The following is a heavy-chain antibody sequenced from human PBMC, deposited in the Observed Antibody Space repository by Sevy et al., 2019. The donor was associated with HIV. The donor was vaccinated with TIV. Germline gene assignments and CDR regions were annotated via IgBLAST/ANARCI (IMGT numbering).Heavy chain of an antibody. CDR1: GFTFSNAW. D-gene: IGHD2-15*01. CDR3: TTDHRRDGIVVVPFEY. CDR2: IRSKAGGGTT. Sequence: GGSLRLSCAASGFTFSNAWMSWVRQSPGKGLEWVGRIRSKAGGGTTDYATIVKGKFTISRDDSRDILYLQLNSLETEDSAVYYCTTDHRRDGIVVVPFEYWGQGTLVTVSS. V-gene: IGHV3-15*01. J-gene: IGHJ4*02.